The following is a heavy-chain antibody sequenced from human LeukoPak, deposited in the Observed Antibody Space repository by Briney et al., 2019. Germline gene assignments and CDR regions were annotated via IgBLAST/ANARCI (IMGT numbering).Heavy chain of an antibody. J-gene: IGHJ5*02. CDR1: GGTFSSYA. CDR3: AGNPDYYDSSGYRGYNWFDP. CDR2: IIPIFGTA. Sequence: SVKVSCKASGGTFSSYAISWVRQAPGQGLEWMGGIIPIFGTANYAQKFQGRVTITTDESTSTAYMELSSLRSDDTAVYYCAGNPDYYDSSGYRGYNWFDPWGQGTLVTVSS. D-gene: IGHD3-22*01. V-gene: IGHV1-69*05.